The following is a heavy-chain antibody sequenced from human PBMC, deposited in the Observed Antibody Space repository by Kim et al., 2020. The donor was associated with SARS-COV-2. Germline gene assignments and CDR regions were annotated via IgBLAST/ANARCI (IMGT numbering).Heavy chain of an antibody. J-gene: IGHJ6*02. CDR2: ISYDGSNK. CDR1: GFTFSSYG. D-gene: IGHD6-13*01. V-gene: IGHV3-30*18. CDR3: AKDRGKYSSSWYANYYYYYGMDV. Sequence: GGSLRLSCAASGFTFSSYGMHWVRQAPGKGLEWVAVISYDGSNKYYADSVMGRFTISRDNSKNTLYLQMNSRRAEDTAVYYCAKDRGKYSSSWYANYYYYYGMDVWGQGTTVTVSS.